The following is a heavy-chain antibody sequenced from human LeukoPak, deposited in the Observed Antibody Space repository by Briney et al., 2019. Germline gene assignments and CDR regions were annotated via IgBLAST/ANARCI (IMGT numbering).Heavy chain of an antibody. CDR2: IYSGGST. D-gene: IGHD2-15*01. V-gene: IGHV3-66*01. CDR1: GFTVSSNY. J-gene: IGHJ4*02. Sequence: GGSLRLSCAASGFTVSSNYMSWVRQAPGKGLEWVSVIYSGGSTYSADSVKGRFTISRDNSKNTLYLQMNSLRAEATAVYYCARGAGVGNYFDYWGQGTLVTVSS. CDR3: ARGAGVGNYFDY.